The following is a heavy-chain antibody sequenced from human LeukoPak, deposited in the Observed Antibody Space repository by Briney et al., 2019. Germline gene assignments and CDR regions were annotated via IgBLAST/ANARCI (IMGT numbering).Heavy chain of an antibody. D-gene: IGHD6-13*01. J-gene: IGHJ6*03. Sequence: PSETLSLTCAVYGGSFSGYYWSWIRQPPGKGLEWIGEINHSGSTNYNPSLKSRVTISVDTSKNQFSLKLSSVTAADTALYYCARTYSSSWYYYYYMDVWGKGTTVTVSS. V-gene: IGHV4-34*01. CDR1: GGSFSGYY. CDR2: INHSGST. CDR3: ARTYSSSWYYYYYMDV.